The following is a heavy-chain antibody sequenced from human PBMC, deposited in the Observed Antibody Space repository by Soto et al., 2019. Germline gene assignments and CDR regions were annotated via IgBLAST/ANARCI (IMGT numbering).Heavy chain of an antibody. J-gene: IGHJ6*02. D-gene: IGHD2-2*02. CDR2: IYPGDSDT. Sequence: LGASLKISCKGSGYRFTSYWLGWVRQMPGKGLEWMGIIYPGDSDTRYSPSFQGQVTISADKSINTAYLQWSSLKASDTAMYYCARLDVPTAVRYSYYCGMDVWGHGTTVTGS. CDR1: GYRFTSYW. V-gene: IGHV5-51*01. CDR3: ARLDVPTAVRYSYYCGMDV.